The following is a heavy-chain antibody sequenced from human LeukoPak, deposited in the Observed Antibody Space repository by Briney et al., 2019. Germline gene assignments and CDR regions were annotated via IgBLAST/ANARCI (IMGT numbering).Heavy chain of an antibody. V-gene: IGHV3-74*01. D-gene: IGHD6-19*01. Sequence: HPGGSLRLSCAASGFTFSGSAMHWVRQAPGKGLVWVSRINSDGSGTIYADSVKGRFTITRDNAKNTLYLQMNSLRVEDTAVYYCARGMSSGWSRDAFDIWGQGTMVTVSS. CDR1: GFTFSGSA. CDR2: INSDGSGT. CDR3: ARGMSSGWSRDAFDI. J-gene: IGHJ3*02.